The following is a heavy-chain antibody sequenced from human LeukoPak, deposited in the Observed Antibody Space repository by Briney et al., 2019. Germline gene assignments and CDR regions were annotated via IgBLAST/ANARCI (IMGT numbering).Heavy chain of an antibody. CDR1: GYTFTSYY. Sequence: ASVKVSCKASGYTFTSYYMHWVRQAPGQGLEWMGIINPSSGSTSYAQKFQGRATMTRDMSTSTVYMELSSLRSEDTAVYYCARDTPLAALDYWGQGTLVTVSS. CDR2: INPSSGST. CDR3: ARDTPLAALDY. V-gene: IGHV1-46*01. D-gene: IGHD6-6*01. J-gene: IGHJ4*02.